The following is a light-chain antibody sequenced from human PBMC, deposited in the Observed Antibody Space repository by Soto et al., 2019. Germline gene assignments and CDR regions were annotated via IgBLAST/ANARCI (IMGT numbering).Light chain of an antibody. J-gene: IGKJ1*01. CDR3: QQYVTSPEWT. CDR1: QSVSSSY. CDR2: GTS. V-gene: IGKV3-20*01. Sequence: EIVLTQSPGTLSLSPGERATLSCRASQSVSSSYLAWYQQKPGQAPRLLIYGTSSRASDIPDRFSGSGSGTDFTLTISRLEPEDFAVYYCQQYVTSPEWTFGQGTKVEIK.